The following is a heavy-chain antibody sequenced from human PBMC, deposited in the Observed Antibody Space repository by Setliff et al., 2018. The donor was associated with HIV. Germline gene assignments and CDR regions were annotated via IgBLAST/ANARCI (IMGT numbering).Heavy chain of an antibody. V-gene: IGHV1-18*01. CDR3: ARTPLRITMIVVVLGVDI. D-gene: IGHD3-22*01. J-gene: IGHJ3*02. CDR1: GYTFTSYG. Sequence: ASVKVSCKASGYTFTSYGISWVRQAPGQGLEWMGWIGAYNGNTNYAQKLQGRVTMTTDTSTSTAYMELRSLRSDDTAVYCCARTPLRITMIVVVLGVDIWGQGTMVTVSS. CDR2: IGAYNGNT.